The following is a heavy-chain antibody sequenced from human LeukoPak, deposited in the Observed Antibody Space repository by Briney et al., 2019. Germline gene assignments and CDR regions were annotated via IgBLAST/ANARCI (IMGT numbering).Heavy chain of an antibody. Sequence: GGSLRLSCAASGFTFSSNAMSWVRQAPGKGLEWVSAISGSGGTTYYADCVKGRFTISRDNSKNTLYLQMNSLRAEDTAVYYCAKFLTGQYDAFDIWGQGTMVTVSA. CDR2: ISGSGGTT. V-gene: IGHV3-23*01. D-gene: IGHD3-9*01. CDR3: AKFLTGQYDAFDI. J-gene: IGHJ3*02. CDR1: GFTFSSNA.